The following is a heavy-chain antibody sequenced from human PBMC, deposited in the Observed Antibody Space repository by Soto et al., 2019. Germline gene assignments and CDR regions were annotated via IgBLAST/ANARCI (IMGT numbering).Heavy chain of an antibody. CDR2: ISSSSSYI. V-gene: IGHV3-21*01. CDR3: ARDPPVVVTAHRDYYYYGMDV. D-gene: IGHD2-21*02. CDR1: GFTFSSYS. J-gene: IGHJ6*02. Sequence: GGSLRLSCAASGFTFSSYSMNWVRQAPGKGLEWVSSISSSSSYIYYADSVKGRFTISRDNAKNSLYLQMNSLRAEDTAVYYCARDPPVVVTAHRDYYYYGMDVWGQGTTVTVSS.